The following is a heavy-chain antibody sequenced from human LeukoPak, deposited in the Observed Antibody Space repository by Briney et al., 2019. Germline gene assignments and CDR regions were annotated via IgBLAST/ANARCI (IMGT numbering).Heavy chain of an antibody. CDR3: ARAARYFDLGDYYYYYYMDV. D-gene: IGHD3-9*01. Sequence: SETLSLTCTVSGGSISSYYWSWIRQPPGKGLEWIGYIYYSGSTNYNPSLKSRVTISVDTSKNQFSLKLSSVTAADTAVYYCARAARYFDLGDYYYYYYMDVWGKGTTVTVSS. CDR2: IYYSGST. V-gene: IGHV4-59*01. J-gene: IGHJ6*03. CDR1: GGSISSYY.